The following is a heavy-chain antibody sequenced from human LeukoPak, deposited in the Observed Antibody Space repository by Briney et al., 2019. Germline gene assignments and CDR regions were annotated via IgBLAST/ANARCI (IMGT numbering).Heavy chain of an antibody. V-gene: IGHV1-69*13. CDR1: EDTFSSYG. Sequence: SVKVSCKASEDTFSSYGISWVRQAPGQGLEWMGGIIPSLDTTNYAQKFQGRVTITADESASIAHMELSSLRSDDTAVYYYARDWGFNYYYYGMDVWGQGTTVTVSS. J-gene: IGHJ6*02. CDR2: IIPSLDTT. D-gene: IGHD7-27*01. CDR3: ARDWGFNYYYYGMDV.